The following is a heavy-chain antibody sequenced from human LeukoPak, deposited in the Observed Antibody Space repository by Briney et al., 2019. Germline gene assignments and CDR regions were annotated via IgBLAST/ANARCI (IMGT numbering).Heavy chain of an antibody. CDR2: ISGSGGST. CDR3: AKDGGYCSGGSCYSGAFDY. J-gene: IGHJ4*02. CDR1: GGSFSDYY. D-gene: IGHD2-15*01. V-gene: IGHV3-23*01. Sequence: ETLSLTCAVYGGSFSDYYWSWIRQTPGKGLEWVSAISGSGGSTYYADSVKGRFTISRDNSKNTLYLQMNSLRAEDTAVYYCAKDGGYCSGGSCYSGAFDYWGQGTLVTVSS.